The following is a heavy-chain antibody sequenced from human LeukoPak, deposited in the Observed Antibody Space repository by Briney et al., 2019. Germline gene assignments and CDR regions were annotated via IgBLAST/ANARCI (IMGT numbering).Heavy chain of an antibody. CDR2: ISSSSSYI. CDR3: AKDRGPEPDY. CDR1: GFAFSSYS. J-gene: IGHJ4*02. V-gene: IGHV3-21*04. Sequence: GGSLRLSCAASGFAFSSYSMNWVRQAPGKGLEWVSSISSSSSYIYYADSVKGRFTISRDNAKNSLYLQMNSLRAEDTAVYYCAKDRGPEPDYWGQGTLVTVSS. D-gene: IGHD1-14*01.